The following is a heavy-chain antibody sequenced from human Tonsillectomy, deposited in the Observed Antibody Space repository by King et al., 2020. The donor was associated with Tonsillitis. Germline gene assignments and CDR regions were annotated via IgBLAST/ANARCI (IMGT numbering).Heavy chain of an antibody. CDR1: GFTVTTNF. J-gene: IGHJ5*02. V-gene: IGHV3-53*01. Sequence: VQLVESGGGLIQPGGSLRLSCVASGFTVTTNFMNWVRQAPGKGLEWVSVIYSSGTTYYADSVKGRFTISRDNSKNTVYLQLNSLRAADTAVYYCARCTPVAGYLDRWGQGTLVAVSS. D-gene: IGHD4-23*01. CDR3: ARCTPVAGYLDR. CDR2: IYSSGTT.